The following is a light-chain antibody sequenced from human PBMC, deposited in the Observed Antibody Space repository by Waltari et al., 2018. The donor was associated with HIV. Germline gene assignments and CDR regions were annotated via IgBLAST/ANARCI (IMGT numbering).Light chain of an antibody. CDR1: SPNIGAGYD. Sequence: QSVLTQPPSVSGAPGQRVTIACTGNSPNIGAGYDVHWYKQLPGRAPNLLLLCCSHRPSGVPDRFSGSKSGTPPSLAITGRQAEDEGDYYCQSLGSSLRGFWVFGGGTKLTVL. CDR3: QSLGSSLRGFWV. J-gene: IGLJ3*02. V-gene: IGLV1-40*01. CDR2: CCS.